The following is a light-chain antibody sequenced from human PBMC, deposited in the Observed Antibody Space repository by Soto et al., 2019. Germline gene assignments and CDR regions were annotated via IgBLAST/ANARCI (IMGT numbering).Light chain of an antibody. J-gene: IGKJ4*01. CDR2: WAS. V-gene: IGKV4-1*01. Sequence: DIVMTQSPDSLAVSLGERATVNCSSSQSLLSSSDNKNYLTWYQQRPGQPPKVLIYWASNRESGVPDRFSGSESGTDCTLTNSSLQAADVAVYYCQQYYNTPLAFGGGTKVEIK. CDR1: QSLLSSSDNKNY. CDR3: QQYYNTPLA.